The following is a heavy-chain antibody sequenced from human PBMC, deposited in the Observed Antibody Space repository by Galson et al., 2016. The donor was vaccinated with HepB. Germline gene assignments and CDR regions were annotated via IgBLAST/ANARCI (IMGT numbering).Heavy chain of an antibody. Sequence: SLRLSCAASGFPFSGHWMHWVRQPPGKGLVWVARINSDGTTTDYAHSVKGRFSVSRDNARNTLYLQMNSLRAEDTATYYCAKEWGFSSYGLPWFDPRGQGTLVAVSS. D-gene: IGHD3-3*01. CDR2: INSDGTTT. CDR3: AKEWGFSSYGLPWFDP. V-gene: IGHV3-74*01. J-gene: IGHJ5*02. CDR1: GFPFSGHW.